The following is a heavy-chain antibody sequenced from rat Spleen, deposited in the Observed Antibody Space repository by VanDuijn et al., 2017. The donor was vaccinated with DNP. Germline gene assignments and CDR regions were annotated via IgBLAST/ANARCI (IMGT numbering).Heavy chain of an antibody. V-gene: IGHV5-19*01. J-gene: IGHJ3*01. Sequence: EVQLVESGGGLVQPGRSLKLSCAASGFTSSNYGMHWIRQAPTKGLEWVASISPSGGSTYYSDSVKGRFPISRDNARNILYLQMDSLRSEDTATYYCATSSYFGYDYGFAYWGQGTLVTVSS. D-gene: IGHD1-7*01. CDR3: ATSSYFGYDYGFAY. CDR1: GFTSSNYG. CDR2: ISPSGGST.